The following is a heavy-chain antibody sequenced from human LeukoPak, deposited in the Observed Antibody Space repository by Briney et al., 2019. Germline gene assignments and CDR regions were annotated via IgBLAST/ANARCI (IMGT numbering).Heavy chain of an antibody. V-gene: IGHV3-30*04. Sequence: GGSLRLSCAASGFTFANYVTHWVRQAPGKGLEWVAVTSPDESLKFYGDSVKGRFTISRDNSKNTMYLQMNNLREEDTAVYYCAVVKQGHWGQGTLVTVSS. J-gene: IGHJ4*02. CDR2: TSPDESLK. CDR1: GFTFANYV. CDR3: AVVKQGH. D-gene: IGHD3-22*01.